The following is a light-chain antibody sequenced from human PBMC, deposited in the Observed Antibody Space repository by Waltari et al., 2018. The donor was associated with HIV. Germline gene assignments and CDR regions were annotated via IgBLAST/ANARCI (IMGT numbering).Light chain of an antibody. CDR2: NTD. Sequence: QSLLIQPPSASGAPGQTVTISCSGGTSNIGSNTVNWYRQLPGRAPELLIYNTDQRPSGVPVRFSGSKSGTSASLAVSGLQSGDEADYYCAVWDDTLNGPVFGGGTRVTVL. CDR1: TSNIGSNT. CDR3: AVWDDTLNGPV. J-gene: IGLJ2*01. V-gene: IGLV1-44*01.